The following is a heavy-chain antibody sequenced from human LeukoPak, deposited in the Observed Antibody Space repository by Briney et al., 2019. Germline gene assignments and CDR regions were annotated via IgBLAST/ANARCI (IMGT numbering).Heavy chain of an antibody. V-gene: IGHV3-23*01. J-gene: IGHJ4*02. D-gene: IGHD4-17*01. CDR2: ISGSGGST. CDR1: GLTFSSYA. Sequence: GGSLRLSCAAAGLTFSSYAMSWVRQAPGKGLEWVSAISGSGGSTYYADSVKGRFTISRDNSKNTLFLQMNSLRAEDTAVYYCAKARAYGDSDLDYWGQGTLFTVSS. CDR3: AKARAYGDSDLDY.